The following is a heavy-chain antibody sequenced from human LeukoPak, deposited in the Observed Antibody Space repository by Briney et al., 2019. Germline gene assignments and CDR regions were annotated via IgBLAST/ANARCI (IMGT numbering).Heavy chain of an antibody. V-gene: IGHV4-59*11. CDR3: ARGPEGSGSYIFDY. J-gene: IGHJ4*02. CDR2: INYSGTT. Sequence: PSETLSLTCTVSGGSFSSHYWSWIRQPPGKGLEWIGYINYSGTTNYNPSLKSRVTLSVDTSKNQFSLRLTSVTAADTAVYYCARGPEGSGSYIFDYWGQGTRVTVSS. D-gene: IGHD3-10*01. CDR1: GGSFSSHY.